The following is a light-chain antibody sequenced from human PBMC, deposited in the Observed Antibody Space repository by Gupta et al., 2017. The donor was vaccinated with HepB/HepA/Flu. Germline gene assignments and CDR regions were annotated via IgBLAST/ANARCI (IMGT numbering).Light chain of an antibody. CDR2: WGS. J-gene: IGKJ2*01. Sequence: DIVMTHPSAFLLVSLGERATINCKSSQSILYSSNNKNYLAWYQQKPGQPPTMLIYWGSTRGSGVPDRFSGSGSGTDFTLTISSLQAEDVAIYYCQQYDSTPHTFGEGTKLEIK. CDR3: QQYDSTPHT. CDR1: QSILYSSNNKNY. V-gene: IGKV4-1*01.